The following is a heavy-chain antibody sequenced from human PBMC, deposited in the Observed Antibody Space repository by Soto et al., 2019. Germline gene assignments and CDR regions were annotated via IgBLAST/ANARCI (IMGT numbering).Heavy chain of an antibody. CDR3: AKSPAWGYVNECT. V-gene: IGHV3-23*01. CDR1: GFTFSSYA. J-gene: IGHJ4*02. Sequence: GGSLRLSCAASGFTFSSYAMSWVRQAPGKGLEWVSAISGSGGRTYYADSVKGRFTISRDNSKNTLYLQMNSLRAEDTAVYYCAKSPAWGYVNECTWGQGTLVTVSS. D-gene: IGHD5-12*01. CDR2: ISGSGGRT.